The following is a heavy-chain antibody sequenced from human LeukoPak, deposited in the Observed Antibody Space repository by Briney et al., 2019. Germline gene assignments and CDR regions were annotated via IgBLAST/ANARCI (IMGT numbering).Heavy chain of an antibody. V-gene: IGHV4-39*07. D-gene: IGHD5-18*01. CDR3: ARQFYTAIVLFWFDP. J-gene: IGHJ5*02. Sequence: SKTLSLTCTVSGDSISSNSYYWGWIRQPPGKGLEWIGSIYYSGSTYYNPSLKSRVTISVDTSKNQFSLKLSSVTAADTAVYYCARQFYTAIVLFWFDPWGLGTLVTASS. CDR1: GDSISSNSYY. CDR2: IYYSGST.